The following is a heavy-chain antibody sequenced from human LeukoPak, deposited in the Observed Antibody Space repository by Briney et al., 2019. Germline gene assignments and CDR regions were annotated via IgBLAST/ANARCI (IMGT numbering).Heavy chain of an antibody. CDR3: ARVDVSSSWYYFDY. CDR1: GFTVSSNY. CDR2: IYSGGST. V-gene: IGHV3-66*01. J-gene: IGHJ4*02. Sequence: GGSLRLSCAASGFTVSSNYMSWVRQAPGKGLEWVSVIYSGGSTYYADSVKGRFTISRDNAKNSLYLQMNSLRAEDTAVYYCARVDVSSSWYYFDYWGQGTLVTVSS. D-gene: IGHD6-13*01.